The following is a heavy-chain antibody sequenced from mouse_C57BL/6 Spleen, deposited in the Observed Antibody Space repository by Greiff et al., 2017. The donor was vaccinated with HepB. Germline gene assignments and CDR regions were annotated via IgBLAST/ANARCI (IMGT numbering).Heavy chain of an antibody. D-gene: IGHD2-2*01. Sequence: EVQLQQSGPELVKPGASVKISCKASGYTFTDYYMNWVKQSHGQSLEWIGDINPNNGGTSYNQKFKGKATLTVDKSSSTAYMELRSLTSEDSAVYYCARPCVYGHDALYYAMDYWGQGTSVTVSS. V-gene: IGHV1-26*01. CDR3: ARPCVYGHDALYYAMDY. J-gene: IGHJ4*01. CDR1: GYTFTDYY. CDR2: INPNNGGT.